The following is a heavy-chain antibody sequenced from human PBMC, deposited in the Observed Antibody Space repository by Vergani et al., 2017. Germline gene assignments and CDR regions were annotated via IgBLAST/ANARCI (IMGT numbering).Heavy chain of an antibody. Sequence: QVQLQESGPGLVKPSQTLSLTCTVSGGSISSGGYYWSWIRQHPGKGLEWIGYIYYSGSTYYNPSLKSRVTISVDTSKNQFSLKLSSVTAADTAVYYCAREGYCTNGVCFTLFDVWGQGALVTVSS. CDR2: IYYSGST. J-gene: IGHJ4*02. V-gene: IGHV4-31*03. CDR1: GGSISSGGYY. CDR3: AREGYCTNGVCFTLFDV. D-gene: IGHD2-8*01.